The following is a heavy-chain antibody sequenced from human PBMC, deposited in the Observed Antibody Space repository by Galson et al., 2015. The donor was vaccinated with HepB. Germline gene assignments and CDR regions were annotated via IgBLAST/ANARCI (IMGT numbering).Heavy chain of an antibody. Sequence: SLRLSCAASGFSVSTNYMGWVRQAPGKGLECLSVVYGGGATYYAGSVEGRFTLFRDKSQNALYLQMKSLRAEDTAVFYCTRGMGRSSSSGDSWGQGTLVTVSS. CDR1: GFSVSTNY. V-gene: IGHV3-53*01. J-gene: IGHJ4*02. D-gene: IGHD6-6*01. CDR3: TRGMGRSSSSGDS. CDR2: VYGGGAT.